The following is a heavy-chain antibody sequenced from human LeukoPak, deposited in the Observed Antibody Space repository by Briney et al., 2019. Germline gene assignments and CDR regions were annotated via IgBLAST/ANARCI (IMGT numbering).Heavy chain of an antibody. CDR2: INAGNGNT. V-gene: IGHV1-3*01. CDR3: ARAIAAAGSLRDNWFDP. CDR1: GYTFTSYA. Sequence: ASVKVSCKASGYTFTSYAMHWVRQAPGQRLEWMGWINAGNGNTKYSQKFQGRVTITRDTSASTAYMELSSLRSEDTAVYYCARAIAAAGSLRDNWFDPWGQGTLVTVSS. D-gene: IGHD6-13*01. J-gene: IGHJ5*02.